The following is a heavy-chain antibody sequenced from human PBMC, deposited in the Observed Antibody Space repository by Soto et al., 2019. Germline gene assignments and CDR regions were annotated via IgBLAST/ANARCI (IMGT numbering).Heavy chain of an antibody. J-gene: IGHJ6*02. D-gene: IGHD4-17*01. CDR2: ISSSSSYI. CDR3: ASHYGDYYYYGMDV. CDR1: GFTFSSYS. V-gene: IGHV3-21*01. Sequence: EVQLVESGGGLVKPGGSLRLSCAASGFTFSSYSMNWVRQAPGKGLEWVSSISSSSSYIYYADSVKGRFTISRDNAKSSLYLQMNSLRAEDTAVYYCASHYGDYYYYGMDVWGQGTTVTVSS.